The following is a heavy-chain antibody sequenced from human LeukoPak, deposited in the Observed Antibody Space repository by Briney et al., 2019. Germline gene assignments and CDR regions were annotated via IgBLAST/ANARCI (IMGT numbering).Heavy chain of an antibody. CDR2: IKEKTDGGTT. Sequence: GGSLRLSCAASGVTVRNVWMTWVRQASGKGLEWVGRIKEKTDGGTTDYAAPVKGRFAISRDDSKNTLYLQMNSLKTDDTAVYYCTSTLGYWGQGTLVTVSS. CDR3: TSTLGY. D-gene: IGHD3-16*01. J-gene: IGHJ4*02. CDR1: GVTVRNVW. V-gene: IGHV3-15*01.